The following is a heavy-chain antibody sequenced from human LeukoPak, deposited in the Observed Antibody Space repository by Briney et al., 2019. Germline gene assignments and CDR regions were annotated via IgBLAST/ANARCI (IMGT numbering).Heavy chain of an antibody. CDR3: ARVVSLTGYPGDWFDP. D-gene: IGHD3-9*01. CDR2: IIPIFGTA. V-gene: IGHV1-69*05. Sequence: ASVKVSCKASGGTFSSYAISWVRQAPGQGLEWMGGIIPIFGTANYAQKFQGRVTNTTDESTSTAYMELSSLRSEDTAVYYCARVVSLTGYPGDWFDPWGQGTLVTVSS. CDR1: GGTFSSYA. J-gene: IGHJ5*02.